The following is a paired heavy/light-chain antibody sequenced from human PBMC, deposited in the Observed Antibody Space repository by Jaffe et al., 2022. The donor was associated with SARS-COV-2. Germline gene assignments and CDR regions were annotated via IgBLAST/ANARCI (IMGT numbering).Light chain of an antibody. CDR2: FAS. CDR3: QQRSAWPLT. Sequence: EIVLTQSPATLSLSPGERATLSCRASQSISSYLAWFQQKPGQAPRLLIYFASNRATGIPARFSGSGSGTDFTLTIGSLEPEDFAVYYCQQRSAWPLTFGGGTKVEIK. CDR1: QSISSY. V-gene: IGKV3-11*01. J-gene: IGKJ4*01.
Heavy chain of an antibody. Sequence: EVLVLESGGGLVQPGGSLRLSCVGSEFTFSSYAMNWVRQAPGKGLEWVSSISGSGGGTFYADSVKGRFTISRDNSKNTLYLQMNSLRAEDTAVYYCARRLIVGATWGDFDSWGQGTLVTVSS. D-gene: IGHD1-26*01. CDR2: ISGSGGGT. V-gene: IGHV3-23*01. CDR1: EFTFSSYA. J-gene: IGHJ4*02. CDR3: ARRLIVGATWGDFDS.